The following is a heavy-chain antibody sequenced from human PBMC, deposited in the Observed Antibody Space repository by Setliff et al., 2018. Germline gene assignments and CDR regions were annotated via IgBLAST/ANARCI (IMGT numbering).Heavy chain of an antibody. CDR1: GATFSSYG. J-gene: IGHJ6*03. V-gene: IGHV1-69*05. CDR2: TIPMFGTT. CDR3: VREGVDSRSSTDYRYYMDV. D-gene: IGHD3-22*01. Sequence: ASVKVSCKASGATFSSYGISWVRQAPGQGLEWMGGTIPMFGTTEYAQKFQGRLTMITDESTNTAFMQLSSLRSDDTAVYYCVREGVDSRSSTDYRYYMDVWGKGTTVTVSS.